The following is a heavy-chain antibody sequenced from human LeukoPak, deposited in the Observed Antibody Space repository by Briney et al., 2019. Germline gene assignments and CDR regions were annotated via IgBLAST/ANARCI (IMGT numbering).Heavy chain of an antibody. J-gene: IGHJ4*02. Sequence: GGSLRLSCAASGFTFSSYAMSWVRQAPGKGLEWVSAISGSGGSTYYADSVKGRFTISRDNSKNTLYLQMNSLRAEDTAVYYCAKDYYGSGSYYHLSYFDYWGQGTLVTVSS. CDR2: ISGSGGST. V-gene: IGHV3-23*01. CDR1: GFTFSSYA. CDR3: AKDYYGSGSYYHLSYFDY. D-gene: IGHD3-10*01.